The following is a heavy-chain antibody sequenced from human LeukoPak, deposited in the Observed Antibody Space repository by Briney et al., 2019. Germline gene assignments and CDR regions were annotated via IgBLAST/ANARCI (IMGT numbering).Heavy chain of an antibody. CDR2: IYYSGST. CDR1: GGSISSYY. D-gene: IGHD1-1*01. Sequence: SETLSLTCTVSGGSISSYYWSWIRQPPGRGLEWIGYIYYSGSTNYNPSLKSRVTISVDTSKNQFSLKLSSVTAADTAVYYCARDTGNFFDYWGQGTLLTVSS. V-gene: IGHV4-59*01. CDR3: ARDTGNFFDY. J-gene: IGHJ4*02.